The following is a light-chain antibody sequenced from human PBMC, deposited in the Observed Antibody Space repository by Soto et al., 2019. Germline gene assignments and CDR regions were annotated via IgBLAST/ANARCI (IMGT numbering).Light chain of an antibody. CDR1: QASDSW. CDR3: QQTLSFPPT. CDR2: TGS. J-gene: IGKJ1*01. Sequence: DIQMTQSPSSVSASVGDRVTITCRASQASDSWLAWYQQKPGKAPKLLIFTGSLLHSGVPPRFSGSGSGTDFTLTISSLQPEDFATYYCQQTLSFPPTFGQGTKV. V-gene: IGKV1-12*01.